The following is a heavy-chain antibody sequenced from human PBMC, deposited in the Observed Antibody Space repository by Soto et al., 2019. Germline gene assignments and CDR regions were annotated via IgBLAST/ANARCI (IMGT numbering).Heavy chain of an antibody. J-gene: IGHJ4*02. D-gene: IGHD3-3*01. CDR3: VREAPSVPRYFDN. Sequence: GGSLRLSCAASGFTFSSYAMHWVRQAPGKGLEWVALIWYDGSNKLYSESVKGRSSISRDNSKNTLDLQMSSLRAEDTAIYYCVREAPSVPRYFDNWGQGILVTVSS. V-gene: IGHV3-33*01. CDR1: GFTFSSYA. CDR2: IWYDGSNK.